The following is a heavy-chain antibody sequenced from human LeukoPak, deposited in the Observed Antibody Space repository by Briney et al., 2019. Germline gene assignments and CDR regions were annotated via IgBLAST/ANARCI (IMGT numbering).Heavy chain of an antibody. Sequence: GGSLRLSCAASGFTFSSHAMSWVRQAPGKGLEWVSAISGSGGSTYYADSVKGRFTISRDNSKNTLYLQMNSLRAEDTAVYYCAKVGRSIAARWGFDYWGQGTLVTVSS. CDR1: GFTFSSHA. V-gene: IGHV3-23*01. CDR3: AKVGRSIAARWGFDY. J-gene: IGHJ4*02. D-gene: IGHD6-6*01. CDR2: ISGSGGST.